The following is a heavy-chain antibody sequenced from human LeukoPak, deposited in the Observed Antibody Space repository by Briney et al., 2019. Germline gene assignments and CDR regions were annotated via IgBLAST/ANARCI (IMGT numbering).Heavy chain of an antibody. CDR1: GGSISSGGYY. J-gene: IGHJ5*02. Sequence: SSETLSLTCTVSGGSISSGGYYWSWIRQHPGKGLEWIGYIYYSGSTYYNPSLKSRVTISVDTSKNQFSLKLSSVTAADTAVYYCARDYYETTYNWFDPWGQGTLVTVSS. CDR3: ARDYYETTYNWFDP. CDR2: IYYSGST. D-gene: IGHD3-22*01. V-gene: IGHV4-31*03.